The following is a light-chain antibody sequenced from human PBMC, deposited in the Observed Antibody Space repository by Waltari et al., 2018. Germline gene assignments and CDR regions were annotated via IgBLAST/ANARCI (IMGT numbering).Light chain of an antibody. CDR1: SREVGGYNY. V-gene: IGLV2-14*03. Sequence: QSALTQPASVSGSPGQSITIPCTGTSREVGGYNYVSWYQQHPGKAPNVMIYDVTNRPEWVSNRFPGSKSDNPASLTLSGLQAEDEADYYCSSFTSRTTVIFGGGTKLTVL. J-gene: IGLJ2*01. CDR2: DVT. CDR3: SSFTSRTTVI.